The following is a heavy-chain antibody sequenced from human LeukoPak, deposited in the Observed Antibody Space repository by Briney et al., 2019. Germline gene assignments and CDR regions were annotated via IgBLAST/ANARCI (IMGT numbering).Heavy chain of an antibody. Sequence: PSETLSLTCTVFGGSISSYYWSWIRQPPGKGLEWIGYIYYSGSTNYNPSLKSRVTISVDTSKNQFSLKLSSVTAADTAVYYCARTTEGYAGGPGYSYYYYMDVWGKGTTVTISS. V-gene: IGHV4-59*01. CDR1: GGSISSYY. CDR2: IYYSGST. J-gene: IGHJ6*03. CDR3: ARTTEGYAGGPGYSYYYYMDV. D-gene: IGHD5-12*01.